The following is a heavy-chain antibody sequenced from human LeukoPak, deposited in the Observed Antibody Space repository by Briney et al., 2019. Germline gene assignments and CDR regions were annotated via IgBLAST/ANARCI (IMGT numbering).Heavy chain of an antibody. CDR3: ARENTLVRGTRNPFDY. J-gene: IGHJ4*02. V-gene: IGHV6-1*01. CDR1: GDSASSNSAA. D-gene: IGHD3-10*01. Sequence: SQTLSLTCAISGDSASSNSAAWNWIRQSPSRGLEWLGRTYYRSKWYNDYAVSVKSRITINPDTSKNQFSLQLNSVTPEDTAVYYCARENTLVRGTRNPFDYWGRGTLVTVSS. CDR2: TYYRSKWYN.